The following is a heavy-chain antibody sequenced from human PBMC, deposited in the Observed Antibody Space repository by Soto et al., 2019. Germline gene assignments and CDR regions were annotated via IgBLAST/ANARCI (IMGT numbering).Heavy chain of an antibody. CDR3: ARVAH. V-gene: IGHV1-3*04. CDR1: GYTFTSQT. J-gene: IGHJ4*02. Sequence: ASVKVSCKASGYTFTSQTVYWVRQAPGQSLEWMGWINTGTGNTRYSQQFQGRVTITRDMSARTANMELSNLRFEDTAVYYCARVAHWGQGTLVTVSS. CDR2: INTGTGNT.